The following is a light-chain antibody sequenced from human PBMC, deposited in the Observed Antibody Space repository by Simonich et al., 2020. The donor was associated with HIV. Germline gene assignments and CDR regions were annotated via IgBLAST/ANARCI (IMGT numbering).Light chain of an antibody. V-gene: IGKV3-20*01. Sequence: EIVLTQSPATLSLSPGERATLSCRASPRVSSYLAWYQQKPGQAPRLLIYGASSRATGIPDRFSGSGSGTDFTLTISRLEPEDFAVYYCQQYGSSPHITFGPGTKVDIK. CDR2: GAS. CDR3: QQYGSSPHIT. J-gene: IGKJ3*01. CDR1: PRVSSY.